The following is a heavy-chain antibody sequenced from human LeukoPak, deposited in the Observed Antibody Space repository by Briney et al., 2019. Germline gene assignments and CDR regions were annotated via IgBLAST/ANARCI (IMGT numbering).Heavy chain of an antibody. J-gene: IGHJ4*02. CDR3: ARGTVLEWLLSLDY. CDR2: ISASGGST. V-gene: IGHV3-23*01. Sequence: GGSLRLSCAASGFTFSSYAMSWVRQAPGKGLEWGSAISASGGSTYYADSVKGRFTISRDNSKNTLYLQMNSLRAEDTAVYYCARGTVLEWLLSLDYWGQGTLVTVSS. D-gene: IGHD3-3*01. CDR1: GFTFSSYA.